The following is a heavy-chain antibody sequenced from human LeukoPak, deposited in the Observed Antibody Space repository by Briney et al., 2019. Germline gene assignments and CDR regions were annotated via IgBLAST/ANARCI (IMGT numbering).Heavy chain of an antibody. D-gene: IGHD2-2*01. J-gene: IGHJ4*02. CDR2: IIPIFGTA. Sequence: SVKVSGKASGGTFSSYAISWVRQAPGQGLEWMGGIIPIFGTANYAQKFQGRVTITTDESTSTAYMELSSLRSEDTAVYYCARVYCSSTSCYPDYWGQGTLVTVSS. CDR1: GGTFSSYA. CDR3: ARVYCSSTSCYPDY. V-gene: IGHV1-69*05.